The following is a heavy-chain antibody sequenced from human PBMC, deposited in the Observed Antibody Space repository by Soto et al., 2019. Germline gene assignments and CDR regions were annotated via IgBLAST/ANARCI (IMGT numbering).Heavy chain of an antibody. V-gene: IGHV4-30-4*01. CDR3: ARGGGYTFDY. CDR1: GGSISSGDYY. J-gene: IGHJ4*02. CDR2: IYHSGST. D-gene: IGHD3-16*02. Sequence: TLSLTCTVSGGSISSGDYYWSWIRQPPGKGLEWIGYIYHSGSTYYNPSLKSRVTISVDRSKNQFSLKLSSVPAADTAVYYCARGGGYTFDYWGQGTLVTVSS.